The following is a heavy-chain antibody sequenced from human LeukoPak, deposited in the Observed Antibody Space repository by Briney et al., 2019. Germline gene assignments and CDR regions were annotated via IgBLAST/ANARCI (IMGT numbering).Heavy chain of an antibody. Sequence: SGGSLRLSCEASGLTFSSCGMSWVRQAPGKGLEWVSGISGSGGTTYYADSVKGRFTISRDNSKNTLYVQMNSLRDEDTATYYCAKDRNPHRVAGVNLLDYWGQGTLVIVSS. D-gene: IGHD6-19*01. J-gene: IGHJ4*02. CDR1: GLTFSSCG. V-gene: IGHV3-23*01. CDR3: AKDRNPHRVAGVNLLDY. CDR2: ISGSGGTT.